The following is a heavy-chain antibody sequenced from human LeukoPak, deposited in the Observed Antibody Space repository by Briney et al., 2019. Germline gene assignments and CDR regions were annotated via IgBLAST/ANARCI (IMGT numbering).Heavy chain of an antibody. Sequence: GGSLGLSCAASGFTFSNYWMTWVRQAPGKGLEWVANINKDGSEKNYVDSVKGRFTISRDNAKNSLYLQINSLRADDTAVYYCARCQVAIDYWGQGTLVTVSA. J-gene: IGHJ4*02. CDR1: GFTFSNYW. CDR3: ARCQVAIDY. CDR2: INKDGSEK. D-gene: IGHD2-15*01. V-gene: IGHV3-7*03.